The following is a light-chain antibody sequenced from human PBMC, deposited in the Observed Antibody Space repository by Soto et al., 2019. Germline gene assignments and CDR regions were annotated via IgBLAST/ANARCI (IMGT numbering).Light chain of an antibody. Sequence: DIQMTQAPSTLSASVGDRVTITCRASQTISSWLAWYQQKPGKAPKLLIYNASTVKSGVPSRFSGSGPVTEFTLTSSSLQSEDFASYSCQHNYSVTCTFGEGTKVDIK. CDR1: QTISSW. V-gene: IGKV1-5*03. CDR3: QHNYSVTCT. CDR2: NAS. J-gene: IGKJ1*01.